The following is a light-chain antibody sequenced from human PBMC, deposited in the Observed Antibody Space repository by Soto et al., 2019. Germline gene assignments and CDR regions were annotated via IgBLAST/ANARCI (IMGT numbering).Light chain of an antibody. CDR2: GVS. Sequence: EIWLTQSPGTLSLSPGERATLSCRASQSVSSKYLACYQQKPGHAPKVPIYGVSSRATGIPDRFSGSGSGTDFTLTISRLEPADFAVYHCQQYGSSHLITFGHGTRLEIK. CDR1: QSVSSKY. CDR3: QQYGSSHLIT. J-gene: IGKJ5*01. V-gene: IGKV3-20*01.